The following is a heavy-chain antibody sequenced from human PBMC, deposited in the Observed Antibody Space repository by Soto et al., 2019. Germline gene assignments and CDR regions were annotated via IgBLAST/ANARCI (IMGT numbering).Heavy chain of an antibody. CDR3: ARDFRDSCRGTSCIYFDY. V-gene: IGHV1-18*01. CDR2: ISAYNGNT. J-gene: IGHJ4*02. D-gene: IGHD2-2*01. Sequence: ASVKVSCKASGYTFTSYGISWVRQAPGQGLEWMGWISAYNGNTNYAQKLQGRVTLTTDTSTSTAYMDLRSLRSDDTAVYYCARDFRDSCRGTSCIYFDYWGQGTLVTVSS. CDR1: GYTFTSYG.